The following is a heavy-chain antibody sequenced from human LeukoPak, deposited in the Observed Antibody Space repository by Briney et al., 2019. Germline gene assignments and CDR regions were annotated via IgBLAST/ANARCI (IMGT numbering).Heavy chain of an antibody. Sequence: GSLRLSCAASGFTFNSYWMSWVRQAPGKGLEWVANIKQDGSEKYYVDSVKGRFTISRDNSKNTLYLQMNSLGAEDTAVYYCAKDRSSGYYDYWGQGTLVTVSS. J-gene: IGHJ4*02. D-gene: IGHD3-22*01. V-gene: IGHV3-7*03. CDR1: GFTFNSYW. CDR3: AKDRSSGYYDY. CDR2: IKQDGSEK.